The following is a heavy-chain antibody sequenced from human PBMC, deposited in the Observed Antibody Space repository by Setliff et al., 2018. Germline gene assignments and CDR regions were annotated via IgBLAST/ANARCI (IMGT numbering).Heavy chain of an antibody. CDR3: ARSALYDNNVYYVHSRNWFLDL. D-gene: IGHD3-22*01. CDR1: GFIFSNYA. J-gene: IGHJ2*01. V-gene: IGHV3-30-3*01. Sequence: LRLSCAASGFIFSNYAMNWVRQATGKGLEWVAIISYDGGNIYYADSVKGRFTISRDNSKNTLYLQMNSLRAEDTAVYYCARSALYDNNVYYVHSRNWFLDLWGRGSLVTVSS. CDR2: ISYDGGNI.